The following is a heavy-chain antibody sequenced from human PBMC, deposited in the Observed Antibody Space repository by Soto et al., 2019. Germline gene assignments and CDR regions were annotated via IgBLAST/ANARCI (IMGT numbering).Heavy chain of an antibody. Sequence: QVQLMQSGTEVKKPGASVTVSCKASGYTSADFGISWVRQAPGQGLEWMGWVSGNNGASNPAPKVQGRITLTVDTSTGFSVMALRSLRSDDTAIYYCVRDQKYFRVNGNWFDSWGQGALVSVSS. J-gene: IGHJ5*01. CDR3: VRDQKYFRVNGNWFDS. D-gene: IGHD2-2*01. CDR1: GYTSADFG. CDR2: VSGNNGAS. V-gene: IGHV1-18*04.